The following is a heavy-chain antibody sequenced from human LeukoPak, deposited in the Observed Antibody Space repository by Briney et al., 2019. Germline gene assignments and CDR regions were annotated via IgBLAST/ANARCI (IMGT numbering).Heavy chain of an antibody. CDR2: MNPNSGNT. CDR1: GYTFTSYD. D-gene: IGHD6-6*01. V-gene: IGHV1-8*01. Sequence: GASVKVSCKASGYTFTSYDINWVRQATGQGLEWMGRMNPNSGNTGYAQKFQGRVTMTRNTSISTAYMELSSLRSEDTAVYYCARGFRAARLRGEAFDIWGQGTMVTVSS. CDR3: ARGFRAARLRGEAFDI. J-gene: IGHJ3*02.